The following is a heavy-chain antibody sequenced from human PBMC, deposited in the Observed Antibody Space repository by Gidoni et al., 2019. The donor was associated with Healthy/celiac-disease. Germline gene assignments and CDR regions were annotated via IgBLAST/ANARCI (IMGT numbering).Heavy chain of an antibody. V-gene: IGHV1-69*01. J-gene: IGHJ4*02. D-gene: IGHD2-15*01. CDR1: GGTFSSYA. CDR2: IIPIFGTA. CDR3: ARDDLGYCSGGSCYLSFTLLD. Sequence: QVQLVQSGAEVKKPGSSVKVSCKASGGTFSSYAISWVRQAPEQGLEWMGGIIPIFGTANYAQKFQGRVTITADESTSTAYMELSSLRSEDTAVYYCARDDLGYCSGGSCYLSFTLLDWGQGTLVTVSS.